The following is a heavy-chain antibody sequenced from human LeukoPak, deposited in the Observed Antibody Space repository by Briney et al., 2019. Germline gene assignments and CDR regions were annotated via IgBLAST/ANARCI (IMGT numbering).Heavy chain of an antibody. Sequence: SQTLSLTCTVSGGSISSGSYYWSWIRPPAGQGLEWIGRIYTSGSTNYNPSLKSRVNISVDTSKNQFSLKLSSVTAADTAVYYCARTKTQRGYSGYDSDYWGQGTLVTVSS. CDR3: ARTKTQRGYSGYDSDY. CDR2: IYTSGST. CDR1: GGSISSGSYY. V-gene: IGHV4-61*02. J-gene: IGHJ4*02. D-gene: IGHD5-12*01.